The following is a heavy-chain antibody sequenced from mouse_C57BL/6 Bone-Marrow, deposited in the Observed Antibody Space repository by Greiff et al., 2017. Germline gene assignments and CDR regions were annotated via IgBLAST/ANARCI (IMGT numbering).Heavy chain of an antibody. CDR1: GYTFTSYW. CDR2: INPSNGGT. CDR3: ARSGTMVKYYYAMDY. V-gene: IGHV1-53*01. D-gene: IGHD1-1*02. J-gene: IGHJ4*01. Sequence: QVQLQQPGTELVKPGASVKLSCKASGYTFTSYWMHWVKQRPGQGLEWIGNINPSNGGTNYNEKFKSKATLTVDKSSSTAYMQLSSLTSEDSAVYYCARSGTMVKYYYAMDYWGQGTSVTVSS.